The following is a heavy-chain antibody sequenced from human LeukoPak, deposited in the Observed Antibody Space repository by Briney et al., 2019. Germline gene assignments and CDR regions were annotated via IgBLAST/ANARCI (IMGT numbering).Heavy chain of an antibody. CDR3: VRGDTSGYYRSAFDI. CDR1: EYTLTAYY. D-gene: IGHD3-22*01. Sequence: ASVNVSCRASEYTLTAYYIHLVRQAPGQGLEWMGWINPNSGGTNYAQKFQGRVTMSRDTSISTAYMELSSLRSDDTAVYFCVRGDTSGYYRSAFDIWGQGTMVTVSS. CDR2: INPNSGGT. J-gene: IGHJ3*02. V-gene: IGHV1-2*02.